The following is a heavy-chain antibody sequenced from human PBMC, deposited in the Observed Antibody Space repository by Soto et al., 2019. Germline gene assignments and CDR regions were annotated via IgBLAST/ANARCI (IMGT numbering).Heavy chain of an antibody. CDR2: IYYSGNT. J-gene: IGHJ4*02. V-gene: IGHV4-59*01. CDR1: GSSISSYF. Sequence: SETLSLTCTVSGSSISSYFWTWIRQPPGKGLEWIGSIYYSGNTNYNPSLKSRVTISVDTSKNQFSLKLSSVTAADTAVYYCAREGDGRYYFDYWGQGTLVTVSS. CDR3: AREGDGRYYFDY.